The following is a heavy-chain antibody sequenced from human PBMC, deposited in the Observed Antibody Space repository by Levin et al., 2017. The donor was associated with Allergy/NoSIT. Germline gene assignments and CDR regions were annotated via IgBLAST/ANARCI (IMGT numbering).Heavy chain of an antibody. J-gene: IGHJ4*02. Sequence: GGSLRLSCAASGFTFSSYEMNWVRQAPGKGLEWVSYISSSGSTIYYADSVKGRFTISRDNAKNSLYLQMNSLRAEDTAVYYCARQLGNFWSGYNYFDYWAREPWSPSPQ. CDR2: ISSSGSTI. CDR3: ARQLGNFWSGYNYFDY. CDR1: GFTFSSYE. D-gene: IGHD3-3*01. V-gene: IGHV3-48*03.